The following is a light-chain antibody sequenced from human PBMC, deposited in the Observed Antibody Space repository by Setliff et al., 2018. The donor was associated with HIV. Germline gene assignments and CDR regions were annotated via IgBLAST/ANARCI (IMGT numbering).Light chain of an antibody. V-gene: IGLV2-14*01. CDR2: EVS. CDR3: SSYTSSTALYV. Sequence: QSALTQPASVSGSPGQSITISCTGTSSDIGAYNYVSWYQRHPGKAPKLMIYEVSNRPSGVSNRFSGSKSDNTASLTISGLQAEDEADYYCSSYTSSTALYVFGTGTKGTVL. J-gene: IGLJ1*01. CDR1: SSDIGAYNY.